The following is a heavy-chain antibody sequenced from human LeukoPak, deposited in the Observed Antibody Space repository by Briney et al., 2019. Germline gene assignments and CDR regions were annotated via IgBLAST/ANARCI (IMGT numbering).Heavy chain of an antibody. D-gene: IGHD6-13*01. V-gene: IGHV1-69*13. CDR3: ARDRRGDSSSWANAFDI. CDR1: GYTFTDYY. CDR2: IIPIFGTA. Sequence: SVKVSCKASGYTFTDYYTHWVRQAPGQGLEWMGGIIPIFGTANYAQKFQGRVTITADESTSTAYMELSSLRSEDTAVYYCARDRRGDSSSWANAFDIWGQGTMVTVSS. J-gene: IGHJ3*02.